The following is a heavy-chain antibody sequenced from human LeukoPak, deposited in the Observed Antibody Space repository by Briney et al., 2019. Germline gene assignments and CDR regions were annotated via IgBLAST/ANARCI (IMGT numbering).Heavy chain of an antibody. CDR3: AKKAEITLYATLDY. Sequence: GGSLRLSCAASGFTFSSYGMHWVRQAPGKGLEWVSAISSSGGDTYYAASVKGRFTISRDNSKNTLYLQMNSLRAEDTALYYCAKKAEITLYATLDYWGQGTLVTVSS. D-gene: IGHD2/OR15-2a*01. J-gene: IGHJ4*02. V-gene: IGHV3-23*01. CDR2: ISSSGGDT. CDR1: GFTFSSYG.